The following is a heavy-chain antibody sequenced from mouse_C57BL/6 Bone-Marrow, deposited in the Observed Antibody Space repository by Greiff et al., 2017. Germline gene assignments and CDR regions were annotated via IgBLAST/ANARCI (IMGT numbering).Heavy chain of an antibody. CDR2: ISSGGSYT. J-gene: IGHJ2*01. D-gene: IGHD1-1*01. Sequence: EVKVVESGGDLVKPGGSLKLSCAASGFTFSSYGMSWVRQTPDKRLEWVATISSGGSYTYYPDSVKGRFTISIDTAKNTLYMHMSSLTSEDTAMYDCARGGINTVVANGFDYWGQGTTLTVSS. CDR1: GFTFSSYG. CDR3: ARGGINTVVANGFDY. V-gene: IGHV5-6*01.